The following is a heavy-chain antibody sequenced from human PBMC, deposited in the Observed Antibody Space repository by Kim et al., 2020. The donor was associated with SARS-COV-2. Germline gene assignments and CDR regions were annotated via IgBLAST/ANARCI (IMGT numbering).Heavy chain of an antibody. Sequence: GGSLRLSCAASGFTISPYWMHWVRQPPGKGLVWVSRIRNDGATKTYADSVKGRFTISRDNAKNTLYLQMNSLRAEDTAVYYCIRDFGRGFDIWGQGTVVTVSS. CDR2: IRNDGATK. J-gene: IGHJ3*02. V-gene: IGHV3-74*03. CDR1: GFTISPYW. CDR3: IRDFGRGFDI. D-gene: IGHD3-10*01.